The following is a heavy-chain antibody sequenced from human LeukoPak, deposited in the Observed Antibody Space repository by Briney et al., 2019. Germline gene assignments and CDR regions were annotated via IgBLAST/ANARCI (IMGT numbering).Heavy chain of an antibody. D-gene: IGHD3-22*01. CDR1: GESFSGYY. CDR3: ARDGGLDSSGYYFDY. CDR2: INHSGST. Sequence: SETLSLTCAVYGESFSGYYWSWIRQPPGKGLEWIGEINHSGSTNYNPSLKSRVTISVDTSKNQFSLKLSSVTAADTAVYYCARDGGLDSSGYYFDYWGQGTLVTVSS. J-gene: IGHJ4*02. V-gene: IGHV4-34*01.